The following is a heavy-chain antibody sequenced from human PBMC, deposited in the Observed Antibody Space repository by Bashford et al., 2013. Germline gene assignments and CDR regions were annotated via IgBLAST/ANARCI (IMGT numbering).Heavy chain of an antibody. D-gene: IGHD1-26*01. CDR3: ARGIVLTGQIDN. Sequence: SGPTLVKLTQTLTLTCTFSGFSLTTSQMCVHWIRQPPGKALEWLARIDWDDDKYYSTSLRTRLTISKDTSKNQAVLTISDMDPVDTATYYCARGIVLTGQIDNWGLGTLVTVSS. CDR2: IDWDDDK. V-gene: IGHV2-70*11. CDR1: GFSLTTSQMC. J-gene: IGHJ4*02.